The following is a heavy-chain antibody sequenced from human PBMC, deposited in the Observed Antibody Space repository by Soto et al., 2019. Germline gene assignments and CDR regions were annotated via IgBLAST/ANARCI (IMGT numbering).Heavy chain of an antibody. CDR2: IYPGDSDT. V-gene: IGHV5-51*01. J-gene: IGHJ3*02. Sequence: PVESLKISCKGSGYSFTSYWIGWVRQMPGKGLEWMGIIYPGDSDTRYSPSFQGQVTISADKSISTAYLQWSSLKASDTAMYYCERRSVKWLVSNAFDIWGQGTMVTVSS. CDR3: ERRSVKWLVSNAFDI. CDR1: GYSFTSYW. D-gene: IGHD6-19*01.